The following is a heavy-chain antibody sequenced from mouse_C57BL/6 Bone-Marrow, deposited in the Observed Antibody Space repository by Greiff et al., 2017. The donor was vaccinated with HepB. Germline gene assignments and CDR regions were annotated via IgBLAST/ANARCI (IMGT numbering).Heavy chain of an antibody. V-gene: IGHV1-75*01. CDR1: GYTFTDYY. J-gene: IGHJ4*01. CDR3: ARHPFYYYGSSYDYAMDY. Sequence: QVQLQHSGPELVKPGASVKISCKASGYTFTDYYINWVKQRPGQGLEWIGWIFPGSGSTYYNEKFKGKATLTVDKSSSTAYMLLSSLTSEDSAVYFCARHPFYYYGSSYDYAMDYWGQGTSVTVSS. CDR2: IFPGSGST. D-gene: IGHD1-1*01.